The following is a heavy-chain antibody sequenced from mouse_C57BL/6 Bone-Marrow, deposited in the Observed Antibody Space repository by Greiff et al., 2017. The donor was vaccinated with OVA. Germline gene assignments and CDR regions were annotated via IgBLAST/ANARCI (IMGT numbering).Heavy chain of an antibody. CDR1: GYSFTDYN. Sequence: EVQLQQSGPELVKPGASVKISCKASGYSFTDYNMNWVKQSNGKSLEWIGVINPNYGTTSYNQKFKGKATLTVDQSSSTAYMQLNSLTSEDSAVYYWTIYYYVSSYLFAYWGQGTLVTVSA. V-gene: IGHV1-39*01. D-gene: IGHD1-1*01. J-gene: IGHJ3*01. CDR2: INPNYGTT. CDR3: TIYYYVSSYLFAY.